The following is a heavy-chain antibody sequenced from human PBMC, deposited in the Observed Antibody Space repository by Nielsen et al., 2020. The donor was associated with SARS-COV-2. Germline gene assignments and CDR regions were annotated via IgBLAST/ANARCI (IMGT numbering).Heavy chain of an antibody. V-gene: IGHV4-34*01. D-gene: IGHD2-15*01. Sequence: SETLSLTCAVYGGSFGGYYWSWIRQPPGKGLEWIGEINHSGSTNYNPSLKSRVTISVDTSKNQFSLKLSSVTAADTAVYYCARGGLVFCSGGSCQDDAFDIWGQGTMVTVSS. CDR1: GGSFGGYY. CDR2: INHSGST. J-gene: IGHJ3*02. CDR3: ARGGLVFCSGGSCQDDAFDI.